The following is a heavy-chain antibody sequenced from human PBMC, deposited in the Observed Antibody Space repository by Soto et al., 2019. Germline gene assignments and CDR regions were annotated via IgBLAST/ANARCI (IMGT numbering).Heavy chain of an antibody. CDR2: IYHGGTT. CDR3: ARVHVMVVAGSTFDY. CDR1: GYSLSSGSY. D-gene: IGHD6-19*01. Sequence: SETLSLTGAVSGYSLSSGSYWGWIRQPPGKGPEWIASIYHGGTTFYNPSLKSRVTLSVDTSKNHYSLKLRSVTAADTAVYYCARVHVMVVAGSTFDYWGPGILVTVSS. V-gene: IGHV4-38-2*01. J-gene: IGHJ4*01.